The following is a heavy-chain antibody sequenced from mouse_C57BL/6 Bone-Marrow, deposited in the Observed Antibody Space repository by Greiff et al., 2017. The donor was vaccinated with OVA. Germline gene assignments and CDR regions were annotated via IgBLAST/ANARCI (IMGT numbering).Heavy chain of an antibody. Sequence: EVKVVESGGGLVKPGGSLKLSCAASGFTFSSYAMSWVRQTPEKRLEWVATISDGGSYTYYPDNVKGRFTISRDNAKNNLYLQMSHLKSEDTAMYYCARDGNGLYWYFDVWGTGTTVTVSS. CDR2: ISDGGSYT. D-gene: IGHD1-1*01. V-gene: IGHV5-4*01. CDR3: ARDGNGLYWYFDV. CDR1: GFTFSSYA. J-gene: IGHJ1*03.